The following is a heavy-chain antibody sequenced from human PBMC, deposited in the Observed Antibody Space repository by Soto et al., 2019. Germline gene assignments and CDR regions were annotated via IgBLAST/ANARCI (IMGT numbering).Heavy chain of an antibody. CDR1: GGSISRGGYY. J-gene: IGHJ6*03. Sequence: QVQLQESGPGLVKPSQTLSLTCTVSGGSISRGGYYWSWIRQHPGKGLEWIGYIYYSGGTYYNPSLKSRVTISVDTSENQFSLRLSSVTAADTAVYYCARKDSGYADYMDVWVKGTTVTVSS. D-gene: IGHD5-12*01. V-gene: IGHV4-31*03. CDR3: ARKDSGYADYMDV. CDR2: IYYSGGT.